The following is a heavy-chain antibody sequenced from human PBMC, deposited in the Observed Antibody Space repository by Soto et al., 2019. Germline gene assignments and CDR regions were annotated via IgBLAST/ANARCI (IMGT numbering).Heavy chain of an antibody. J-gene: IGHJ6*02. V-gene: IGHV3-23*01. Sequence: GGSLRLSCAASGFTFSSYAMSWVRQAPGKGLEWVSAISGSGGSTYYADSVKGRFTISRDNSKNTLYLQMNSLRAEDTTVYYCAKGGYCSSTSCFYYYYYGMDLWGQGTTVTVSS. D-gene: IGHD2-2*01. CDR2: ISGSGGST. CDR3: AKGGYCSSTSCFYYYYYGMDL. CDR1: GFTFSSYA.